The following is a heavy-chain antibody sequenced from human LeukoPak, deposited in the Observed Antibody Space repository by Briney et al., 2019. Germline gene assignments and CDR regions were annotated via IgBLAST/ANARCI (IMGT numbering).Heavy chain of an antibody. D-gene: IGHD6-19*01. CDR1: GGSISSSSYY. V-gene: IGHV4-39*07. Sequence: SETLSLTCTVSGGSISSSSYYWGWIRQPPGKGLEWIGSIYYSGSTYYNPSLKSRVTISVDKSKNQFSLKLSSVTAADTAVYYCARAVIEQWRTLDYWGQGTLVTVSS. J-gene: IGHJ4*02. CDR2: IYYSGST. CDR3: ARAVIEQWRTLDY.